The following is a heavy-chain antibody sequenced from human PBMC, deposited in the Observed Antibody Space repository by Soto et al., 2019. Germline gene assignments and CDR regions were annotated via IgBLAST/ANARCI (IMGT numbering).Heavy chain of an antibody. J-gene: IGHJ4*02. CDR3: ARDRLRGYDSSGFYS. V-gene: IGHV1-18*01. CDR2: ISPYNGNR. Sequence: ASVKVSCKASGYTFTNYGISWVRQAPGQGLEWMGWISPYNGNRKYAQKFQGRVTMTTATSTNTVFMELRSLKSDDTAIYYCARDRLRGYDSSGFYSWGQGTMVTVSS. CDR1: GYTFTNYG. D-gene: IGHD3-22*01.